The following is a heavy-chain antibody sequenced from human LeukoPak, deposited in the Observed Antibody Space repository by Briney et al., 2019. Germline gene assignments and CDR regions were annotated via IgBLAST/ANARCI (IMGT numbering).Heavy chain of an antibody. Sequence: PSETLSLTCTVSGGSISSSSYYWGWIRQPPGKGLEWIGSIYYSGSTYYNPSLKSRVTISVDTSKNQFSLKLSSVTAADTAVHYCARAGDGYNSGSLFDYWGQGTLVTVSS. V-gene: IGHV4-39*07. D-gene: IGHD5-24*01. CDR2: IYYSGST. CDR3: ARAGDGYNSGSLFDY. J-gene: IGHJ4*02. CDR1: GGSISSSSYY.